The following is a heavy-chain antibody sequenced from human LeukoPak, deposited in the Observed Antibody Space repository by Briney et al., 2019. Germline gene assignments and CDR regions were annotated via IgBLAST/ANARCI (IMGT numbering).Heavy chain of an antibody. CDR2: IYYSGST. Sequence: SETLSLTCTVSGGSISSSSYYWGWIRQPPGKGLEWIGSIYYSGSTYYNPSLKSRVTISVDTSKNQFSLKLSSVTAADTAVYYRASGFRGWYYFDYWGQGTLVTVSS. V-gene: IGHV4-39*07. D-gene: IGHD6-19*01. CDR1: GGSISSSSYY. J-gene: IGHJ4*02. CDR3: ASGFRGWYYFDY.